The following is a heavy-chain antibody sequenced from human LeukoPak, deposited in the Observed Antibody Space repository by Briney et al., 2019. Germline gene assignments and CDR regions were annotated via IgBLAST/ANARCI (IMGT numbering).Heavy chain of an antibody. V-gene: IGHV3-23*01. D-gene: IGHD3-3*01. Sequence: GSLRLSCAASGFTFSSYAMSWVRQAPGKGLEWVSAISGSGGSTYYADSVKGRFTISRDNSKNTLYLQMNSLRAEDTAVYYCAKDPRVTMFGVVIALPYYFDYWGQGTLVTVSS. J-gene: IGHJ4*02. CDR3: AKDPRVTMFGVVIALPYYFDY. CDR1: GFTFSSYA. CDR2: ISGSGGST.